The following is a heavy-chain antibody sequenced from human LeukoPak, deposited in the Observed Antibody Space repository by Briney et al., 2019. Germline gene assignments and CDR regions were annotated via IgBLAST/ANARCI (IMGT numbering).Heavy chain of an antibody. D-gene: IGHD5-12*01. Sequence: ASVKVSCKASGYTFTSYGISWVRQAPGQGLEWMGWISAYNGNTNYAQKLQGRVTMTTDTSTSTAYMELRSLRSDDTAVYYCASGSPGLPQAPDFDYWGQRTLVTVSS. CDR3: ASGSPGLPQAPDFDY. CDR1: GYTFTSYG. J-gene: IGHJ4*02. CDR2: ISAYNGNT. V-gene: IGHV1-18*01.